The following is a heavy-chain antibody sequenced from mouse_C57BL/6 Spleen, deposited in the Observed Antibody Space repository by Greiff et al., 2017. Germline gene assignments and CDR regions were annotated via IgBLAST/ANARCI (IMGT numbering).Heavy chain of an antibody. J-gene: IGHJ1*03. CDR1: GFTFSSYA. CDR2: ISDGGSYT. Sequence: EVQRVESGGGLVKPGGSLKLSCAASGFTFSSYAMSWVRQTPEKRLEWVATISDGGSYTYYPDNVKGRFTISRDNAKNNLYLQMSHLKSEDTAMYYCARDGDDFDVWGTGTTVTVSS. CDR3: ARDGDDFDV. D-gene: IGHD3-3*01. V-gene: IGHV5-4*01.